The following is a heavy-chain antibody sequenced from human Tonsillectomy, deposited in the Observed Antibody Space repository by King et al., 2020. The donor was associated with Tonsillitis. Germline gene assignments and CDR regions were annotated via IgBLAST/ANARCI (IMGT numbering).Heavy chain of an antibody. CDR1: AFTVSSDY. Sequence: VQLVESGGGLIQPGGSLRLSCAASAFTVSSDYMSWVRQAPGKGLEWVSVIYSDGTTYYADSVKGRFTVSRDNSKSTLYLQMNTFTAEETAVYYCSKWEQPEGSAFDIWGQGTLVTVSS. CDR3: SKWEQPEGSAFDI. CDR2: IYSDGTT. D-gene: IGHD1-26*01. J-gene: IGHJ3*02. V-gene: IGHV3-53*01.